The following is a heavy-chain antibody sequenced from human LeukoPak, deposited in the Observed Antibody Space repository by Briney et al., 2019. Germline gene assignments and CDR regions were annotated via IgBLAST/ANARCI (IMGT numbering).Heavy chain of an antibody. CDR1: GYTLTELS. Sequence: ASVKVSCKVSGYTLTELSMHWVRQAPGKGLEWMGGFDPEDGETIYAQKFQGRVTMTEDTSTDTAYMELSSLRSEYTAVYYCATAVAAAGLYNWFDPWGQGTLVTVSS. J-gene: IGHJ5*02. CDR3: ATAVAAAGLYNWFDP. D-gene: IGHD6-13*01. V-gene: IGHV1-24*01. CDR2: FDPEDGET.